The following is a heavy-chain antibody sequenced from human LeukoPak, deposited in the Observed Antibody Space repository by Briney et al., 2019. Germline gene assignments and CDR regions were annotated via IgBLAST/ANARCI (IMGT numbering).Heavy chain of an antibody. J-gene: IGHJ4*02. CDR1: GFTFSSYA. CDR3: ARDIERYDDSSGYLDF. Sequence: HSGGSLRLSCAASGFTFSSYAMSWVRQAPGKGLEWVSAISGSGGSTYYADSVKGRFTISRDNSKNTLYLQMNSLRAEDTAVYYCARDIERYDDSSGYLDFWGQGTLVTVSS. V-gene: IGHV3-23*01. CDR2: ISGSGGST. D-gene: IGHD3-22*01.